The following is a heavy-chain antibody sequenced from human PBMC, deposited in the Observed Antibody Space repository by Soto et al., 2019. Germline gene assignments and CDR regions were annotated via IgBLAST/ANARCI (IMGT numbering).Heavy chain of an antibody. CDR3: ARFQEEEAGYYFDH. V-gene: IGHV1-18*01. Sequence: QVQLVQSGPEVKKPGASLKVSCKASGYIFTNYGISWVRQAPGQRLEWMGWISPYNGNTNYAQKFQGRVTMTTDTSTSTAYMEVRSLKFDDSAVYYCARFQEEEAGYYFDHWGQGTLVTVSS. D-gene: IGHD6-19*01. CDR2: ISPYNGNT. CDR1: GYIFTNYG. J-gene: IGHJ4*02.